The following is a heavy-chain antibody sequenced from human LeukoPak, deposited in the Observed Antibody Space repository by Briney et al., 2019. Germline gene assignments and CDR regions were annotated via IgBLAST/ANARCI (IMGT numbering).Heavy chain of an antibody. CDR1: GGTFSSYA. CDR2: ISAYNGNT. CDR3: ARDQYSSSWGASAFDI. J-gene: IGHJ3*02. Sequence: ASVKVSCKASGGTFSSYAISWVRQAPGQGLEWMGWISAYNGNTNYAQKLQGRVTMTTDTSTSTAYMELRSLRSDDTAVYYCARDQYSSSWGASAFDIWAKGQWSPSLQ. V-gene: IGHV1-18*01. D-gene: IGHD6-13*01.